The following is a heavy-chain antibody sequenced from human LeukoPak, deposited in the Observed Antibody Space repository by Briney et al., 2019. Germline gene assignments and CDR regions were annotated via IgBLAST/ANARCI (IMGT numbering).Heavy chain of an antibody. CDR1: GFTFSSYG. V-gene: IGHV3-30*18. CDR3: AKARSGSYSGGYFDY. CDR2: ISYDGSNK. D-gene: IGHD1-26*01. J-gene: IGHJ4*02. Sequence: GGSLRLSCAASGFTFSSYGMHWVRQAPGKGLEWVAVISYDGSNKYYADSVKRRFTISRDNSKNTLYLQMNSLRAEDTAVYYCAKARSGSYSGGYFDYWGQGTLSPSPQ.